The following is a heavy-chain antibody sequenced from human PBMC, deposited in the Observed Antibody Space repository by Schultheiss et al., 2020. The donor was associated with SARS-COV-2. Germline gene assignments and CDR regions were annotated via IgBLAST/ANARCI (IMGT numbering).Heavy chain of an antibody. CDR2: IYHSGST. CDR1: GYSISSGYY. CDR3: ARDLIPERYYDFWSGSSRWFDP. Sequence: SETLSLTCAVSGYSISSGYYWGWIRQPPGKGLEWIGSIYHSGSTYYNPSLKSRVTISVDTSKNQFSLKLSSVTAADTAVYYCARDLIPERYYDFWSGSSRWFDPWGQGTLVTVSS. V-gene: IGHV4-38-2*02. D-gene: IGHD3-3*01. J-gene: IGHJ5*02.